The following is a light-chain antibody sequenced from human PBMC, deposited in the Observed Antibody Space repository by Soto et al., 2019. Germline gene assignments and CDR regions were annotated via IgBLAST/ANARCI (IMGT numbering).Light chain of an antibody. CDR3: ATWDDSLNGFYV. V-gene: IGLV1-47*01. CDR1: TSNIGSNY. CDR2: RNN. J-gene: IGLJ1*01. Sequence: VLTQPPSASGTPGQGVTISCSGSTSNIGSNYVYWYQQLPGTAPKLLIYRNNQRPSGVPDRFSGSKSGTSASLAISGLRSDDEADYFCATWDDSLNGFYVFGTGTKVTV.